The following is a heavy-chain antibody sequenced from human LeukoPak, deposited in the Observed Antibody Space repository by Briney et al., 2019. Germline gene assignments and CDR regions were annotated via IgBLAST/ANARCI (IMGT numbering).Heavy chain of an antibody. CDR3: ARVRLQSTAYFDY. CDR2: IYYSGST. Sequence: SETLSLTCTVSGGSISPYYWSWIRQPPGKGLEWIGYIYYSGSTNYNPSLKSRVTISVDTSKNQFSLKLSSVTAADTAVYYCARVRLQSTAYFDYWGQGTLVTVSS. J-gene: IGHJ4*02. CDR1: GGSISPYY. D-gene: IGHD5-24*01. V-gene: IGHV4-59*01.